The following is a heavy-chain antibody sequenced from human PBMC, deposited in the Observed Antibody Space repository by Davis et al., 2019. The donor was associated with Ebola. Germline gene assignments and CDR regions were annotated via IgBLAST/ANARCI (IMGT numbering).Heavy chain of an antibody. D-gene: IGHD3-9*01. CDR1: GFTFDDYT. Sequence: GESLKISCAASGFTFDDYTMHWVRQAPGKGLEWVSLISWDGGSTYYADSVKGRFTISRDNSKNSLYLQMNSLRTEDTALYYCARGIRVYDILTGYDYWGQGTLVTASS. CDR3: ARGIRVYDILTGYDY. V-gene: IGHV3-43*01. CDR2: ISWDGGST. J-gene: IGHJ4*02.